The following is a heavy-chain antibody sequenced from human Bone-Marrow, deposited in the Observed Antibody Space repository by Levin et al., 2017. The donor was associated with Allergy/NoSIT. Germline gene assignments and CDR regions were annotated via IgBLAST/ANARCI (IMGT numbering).Heavy chain of an antibody. J-gene: IGHJ6*02. CDR1: GFTFSSYS. Sequence: GGSLRLSCAASGFTFSSYSMNWVRQAPGKGLEWVSSISSSSSYIYYADSVKGRFTISRDNAKNSLYLQMNSLRAEDTAVYYCARRMVRGVMNYYYGMDVWGQGTTVTVSS. CDR3: ARRMVRGVMNYYYGMDV. CDR2: ISSSSSYI. D-gene: IGHD3-10*01. V-gene: IGHV3-21*01.